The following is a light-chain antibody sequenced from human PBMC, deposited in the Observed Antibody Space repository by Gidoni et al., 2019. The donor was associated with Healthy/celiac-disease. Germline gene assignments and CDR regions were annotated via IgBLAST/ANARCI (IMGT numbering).Light chain of an antibody. J-gene: IGKJ1*01. CDR3: QQYYSYPWT. Sequence: AIRMTQSPSSFSASTGERVTITCRASQGISSYLAWYQQKPGKAPKRLIYAASTLQSVVPSRFSGSGSGTDFTLTISCLQSEDFATYYCQQYYSYPWTFGQGTKVEIK. V-gene: IGKV1-8*01. CDR2: AAS. CDR1: QGISSY.